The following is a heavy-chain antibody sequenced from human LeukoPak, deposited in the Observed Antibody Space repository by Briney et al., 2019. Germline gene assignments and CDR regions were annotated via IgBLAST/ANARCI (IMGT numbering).Heavy chain of an antibody. D-gene: IGHD1-26*01. J-gene: IGHJ6*02. CDR2: IYYSGST. V-gene: IGHV4-39*07. CDR1: GGSISSSSYY. Sequence: SETLSLTCTVSGGSISSSSYYWGWIRQPPEKGLEWIGSIYYSGSTYYNPSLKSRVTISADTSKNQFSLKLSSVTAADTAVYYCARDHRWDPYGMDVWGQGTTVTVSS. CDR3: ARDHRWDPYGMDV.